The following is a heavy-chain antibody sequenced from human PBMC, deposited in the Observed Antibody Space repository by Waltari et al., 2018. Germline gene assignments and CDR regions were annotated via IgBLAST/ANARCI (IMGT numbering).Heavy chain of an antibody. D-gene: IGHD4-17*01. CDR1: GYSISSGYY. CDR3: ARVGDYGDYVSVDY. J-gene: IGHJ4*02. CDR2: IYHSGST. Sequence: QVQLQESGPGLVKPSETLSLTCAVSGYSISSGYYWGWIRQPPGKGLEWIGGIYHSGSTYDNPSLKSRVTISVDTSKNQFSLKLSSVTAADTAVYYCARVGDYGDYVSVDYWGQGTLVTVSS. V-gene: IGHV4-38-2*01.